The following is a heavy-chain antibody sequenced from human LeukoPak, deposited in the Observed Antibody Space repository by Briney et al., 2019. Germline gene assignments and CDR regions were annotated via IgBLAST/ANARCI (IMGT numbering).Heavy chain of an antibody. CDR3: ARDRDSSGYFIH. J-gene: IGHJ4*02. Sequence: GASVKVSCKASGYAFTSYGISWVRQAPGQGLEWMGWISAYNGKTNYAQKLQGRVTMTTDTSTSTAYMEVRSLRSDDTAVYYCARDRDSSGYFIHWGQGTLVTVSS. CDR1: GYAFTSYG. V-gene: IGHV1-18*01. D-gene: IGHD3-22*01. CDR2: ISAYNGKT.